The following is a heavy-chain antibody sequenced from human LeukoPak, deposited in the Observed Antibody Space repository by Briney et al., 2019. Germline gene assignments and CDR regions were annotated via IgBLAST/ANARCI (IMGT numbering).Heavy chain of an antibody. CDR2: IWYDGSNI. J-gene: IGHJ4*02. V-gene: IGHV3-33*01. Sequence: GRSLRLSCAASGFTFSSYGMHWVRQAPGKGLEWVAVIWYDGSNIYYADSVKGRFTISRDNSKNTLYLQMNSLRAEDTAVYYCARDGWVITVREMGDFDYWGQGTLVTVSS. CDR1: GFTFSSYG. CDR3: ARDGWVITVREMGDFDY. D-gene: IGHD5-24*01.